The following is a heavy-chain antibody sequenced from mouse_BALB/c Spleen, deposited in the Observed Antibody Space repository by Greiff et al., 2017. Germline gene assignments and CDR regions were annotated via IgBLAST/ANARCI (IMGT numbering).Heavy chain of an antibody. CDR3: ARVYYYGSSSFDY. CDR1: GFTFSSYT. V-gene: IGHV5-9*03. CDR2: ISSGGGNT. Sequence: EVKLVESGGGLVKPGGSLKLSCAASGFTFSSYTMSWVRQTPEKRLEWVATISSGGGNTYYPDSVKGRFTISRDNAKNNLYLQMSSLRSEDTALYYCARVYYYGSSSFDYWGQGTTLTVSS. J-gene: IGHJ2*01. D-gene: IGHD1-1*01.